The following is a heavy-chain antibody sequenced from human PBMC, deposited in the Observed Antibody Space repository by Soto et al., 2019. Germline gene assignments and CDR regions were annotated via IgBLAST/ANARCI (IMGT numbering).Heavy chain of an antibody. D-gene: IGHD3-22*01. V-gene: IGHV3-74*01. CDR3: ARAPHSKDVFDI. J-gene: IGHJ3*02. CDR2: INSDGSST. CDR1: GFTFSSYW. Sequence: GGSLRLSCASSGFTFSSYWMHWVRQAPGKGLVWVSRINSDGSSTSYADSVKGRFTISRDNAKNTLYLQMNSLRAEDTAVYYCARAPHSKDVFDIWGQGTMVTVSS.